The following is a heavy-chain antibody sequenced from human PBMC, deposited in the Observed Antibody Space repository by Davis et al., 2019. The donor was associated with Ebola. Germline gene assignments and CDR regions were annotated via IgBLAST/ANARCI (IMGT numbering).Heavy chain of an antibody. J-gene: IGHJ6*02. CDR2: IIPIFGTA. V-gene: IGHV1-69*13. CDR1: GGTFSSYA. Sequence: SVKVSCKASGGTFSSYAISWVRQAPGQGLEWMGGIIPIFGTANYAQKFQGRVTITADESTSTAYMELSSLRSEDTAVYYCARGDGSGWYLNYYYYGMDVWGQGTTVTVSS. D-gene: IGHD6-19*01. CDR3: ARGDGSGWYLNYYYYGMDV.